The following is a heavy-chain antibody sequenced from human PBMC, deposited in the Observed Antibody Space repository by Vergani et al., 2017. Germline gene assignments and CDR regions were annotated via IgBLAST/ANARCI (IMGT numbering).Heavy chain of an antibody. CDR3: ASGKLWYYASGSSLGFDY. CDR2: IHYSENT. V-gene: IGHV4-59*11. CDR1: FDSIRNLY. D-gene: IGHD3-10*01. J-gene: IGHJ4*02. Sequence: QVQLQESGPGLVKSSETLSLTCSVSFDSIRNLYCNWIRQPPGKGLEWIGSIHYSENTNYNPSLKTRVTISVDTSKNQFSLTLTSVTAADTAVYYCASGKLWYYASGSSLGFDYWGQGTLVTVSS.